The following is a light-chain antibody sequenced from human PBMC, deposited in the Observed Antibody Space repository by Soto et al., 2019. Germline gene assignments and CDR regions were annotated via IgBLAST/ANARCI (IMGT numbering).Light chain of an antibody. CDR1: QSVTTNF. J-gene: IGKJ1*01. V-gene: IGKV3-20*01. CDR2: GAS. Sequence: EIVLTQSPGTLSLSPGEGATLSCRASQSVTTNFFAWYQQKPGQAPRLLIYGASTRATGIPQRFSGSGSGTDFTLTISRLEPEDFAVYYCQQYGRTSWTFGQGTKVEI. CDR3: QQYGRTSWT.